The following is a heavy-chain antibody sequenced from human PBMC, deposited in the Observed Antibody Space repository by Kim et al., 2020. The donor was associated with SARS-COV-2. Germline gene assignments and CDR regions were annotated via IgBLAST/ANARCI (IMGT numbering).Heavy chain of an antibody. J-gene: IGHJ6*02. D-gene: IGHD2-15*01. V-gene: IGHV3-21*04. CDR2: ISSSSSYI. Sequence: GGSLRLSCAASGFTFSSYSMNWVRQAPGKGLEWVSSISSSSSYIYYADSVKGRFTISRDNAKNSLYLQMNSLRAEDTAVYYCARDIDCSGGSCYGGMDVWGQGTTVTVSS. CDR3: ARDIDCSGGSCYGGMDV. CDR1: GFTFSSYS.